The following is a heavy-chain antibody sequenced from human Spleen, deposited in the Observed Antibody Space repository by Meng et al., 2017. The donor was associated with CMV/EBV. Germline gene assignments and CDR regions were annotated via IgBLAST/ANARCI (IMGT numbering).Heavy chain of an antibody. Sequence: SETLSLTCAVYGGSFSGYYWSWIRQPPGKGLEWIGEINHSGSTNYNPSLKSRVTISVDTSKNQFSLKLSSVTAADTAVYYCARGGRTNVLRFLEWYIQGGADAFDIWGQGTMVTVSS. V-gene: IGHV4-34*01. CDR1: GGSFSGYY. CDR2: INHSGST. J-gene: IGHJ3*02. CDR3: ARGGRTNVLRFLEWYIQGGADAFDI. D-gene: IGHD3-3*01.